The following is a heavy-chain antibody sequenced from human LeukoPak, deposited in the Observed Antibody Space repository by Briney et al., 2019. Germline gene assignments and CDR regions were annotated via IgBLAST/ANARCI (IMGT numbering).Heavy chain of an antibody. CDR3: ARDQNYGDYNYYSDY. J-gene: IGHJ4*02. CDR1: GGSFSGYY. CDR2: INHSGST. Sequence: SETLSLTCAVYGGSFSGYYWSWIRQPPGKGLEWIGEINHSGSTNYNPSLKSRVTISVDTSKNQFSLKLSSVTAADTAVYYCARDQNYGDYNYYSDYWGQGTLVTVSS. D-gene: IGHD4-17*01. V-gene: IGHV4-34*01.